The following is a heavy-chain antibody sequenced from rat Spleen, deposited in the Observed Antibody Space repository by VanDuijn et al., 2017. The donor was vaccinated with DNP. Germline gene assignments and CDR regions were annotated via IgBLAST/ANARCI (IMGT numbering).Heavy chain of an antibody. CDR2: ISTGGGDT. V-gene: IGHV5S13*01. CDR1: GFTFSNYY. D-gene: IGHD4-3*01. Sequence: EVQLVGSDGGLVQPGKSLKLSCAASGFTFSNYYMAWVRQAPTKGLEWVASISTGGGDTYYRDSVKGRFTISRDNAKNTHYLQMDSLRSEDTATYYCARLIRGTGDYWGQGTLVTVSS. J-gene: IGHJ3*01. CDR3: ARLIRGTGDY.